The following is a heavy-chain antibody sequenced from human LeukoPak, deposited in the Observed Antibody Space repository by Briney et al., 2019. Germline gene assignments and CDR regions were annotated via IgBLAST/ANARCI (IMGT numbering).Heavy chain of an antibody. V-gene: IGHV4-59*01. D-gene: IGHD3-9*01. CDR1: GGSISSYY. CDR2: IYYSGST. CDR3: ARDDPDDILTGYYPRFDY. J-gene: IGHJ4*02. Sequence: ESLKISCTVSGGSISSYYWSWIRQPPGKGLEWIGYIYYSGSTNYNPSLKSRVTISVDTSKNQFSLKLSSVTAADTAVYYCARDDPDDILTGYYPRFDYWGQGTLVTVSS.